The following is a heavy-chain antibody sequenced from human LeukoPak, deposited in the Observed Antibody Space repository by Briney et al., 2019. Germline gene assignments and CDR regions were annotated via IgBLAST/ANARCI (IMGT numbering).Heavy chain of an antibody. Sequence: SETLSLTCTVSGGSISSYYWSWIRQPPGKGLEWIGYIYYSGSTNYNPSLKSRVTISVDTSKNQFSLKLSSVTAADTAVYYCARRGYGGTYYFDYWGQGTLVTVSS. D-gene: IGHD4-23*01. CDR3: ARRGYGGTYYFDY. CDR1: GGSISSYY. CDR2: IYYSGST. J-gene: IGHJ4*02. V-gene: IGHV4-59*01.